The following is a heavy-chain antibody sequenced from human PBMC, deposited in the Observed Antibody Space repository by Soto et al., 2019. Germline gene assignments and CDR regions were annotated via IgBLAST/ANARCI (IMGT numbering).Heavy chain of an antibody. CDR2: MSSSGGST. CDR3: AKSAGSSSWFFAMDS. Sequence: PGGSLRLSCAASGFSLTTYAVSWVRQAPGKGLEWLSVMSSSGGSTSYAASVKGRFTISRDTSKNTLFLQMNSLRAGDTAVYYCAKSAGSSSWFFAMDSWGQGTLVTVSS. J-gene: IGHJ4*02. D-gene: IGHD6-13*01. CDR1: GFSLTTYA. V-gene: IGHV3-23*01.